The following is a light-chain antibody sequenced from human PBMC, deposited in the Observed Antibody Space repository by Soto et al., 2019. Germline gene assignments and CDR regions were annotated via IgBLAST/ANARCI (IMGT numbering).Light chain of an antibody. V-gene: IGKV1-5*01. CDR1: QSVSGW. Sequence: DIQMTQSPSTLSASVGDRVTITCRASQSVSGWLAWYQQKPGRAPKLLIYAASTLQSGVPSRFSGSGSGTEFTLTITSLQPEDFATYYCQQLNSFPITFGQGTRLEIK. J-gene: IGKJ5*01. CDR3: QQLNSFPIT. CDR2: AAS.